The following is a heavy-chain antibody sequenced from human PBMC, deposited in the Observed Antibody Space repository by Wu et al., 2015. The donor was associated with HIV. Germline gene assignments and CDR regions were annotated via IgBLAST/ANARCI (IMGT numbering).Heavy chain of an antibody. CDR3: NRGMQGWVNDAFDI. J-gene: IGHJ3*02. V-gene: IGHV1-8*01. CDR1: GYNFINYD. Sequence: QVQLVQSGAEVKKPGASVKVSCKSSGYNFINYDINWVRQATGQGLEWMGWMNPNSGNTGYAQKFQGRVTMTRNTSISTAYMELGTLTSEDTAVYYCNRGMQGWVNDAFDIWGQGTVVTVSS. D-gene: IGHD3-16*01. CDR2: MNPNSGNT.